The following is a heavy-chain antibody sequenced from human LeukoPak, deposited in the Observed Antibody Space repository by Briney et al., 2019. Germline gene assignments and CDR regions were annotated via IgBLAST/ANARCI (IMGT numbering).Heavy chain of an antibody. D-gene: IGHD2-2*01. CDR3: ARCSPDVVVAPSAQFDY. CDR2: IYPGDSDT. CDR1: GYTFSSYW. V-gene: IGHV5-51*01. Sequence: GESLKISCKGSGYTFSSYWIAWVRQMPGKGLEWMGIIYPGDSDTRYSPSFEGQVTISADKTISTAYLQWNSLKASDTATYYCARCSPDVVVAPSAQFDYWGQGTLVTVSS. J-gene: IGHJ4*02.